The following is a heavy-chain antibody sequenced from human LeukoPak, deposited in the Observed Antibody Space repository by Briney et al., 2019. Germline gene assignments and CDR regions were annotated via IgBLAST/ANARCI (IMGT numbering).Heavy chain of an antibody. D-gene: IGHD3-10*01. J-gene: IGHJ4*02. Sequence: SETLSLTCTVSGGSISSYYWSWIRQPPGKGLEWIGYIYYSGSTNYNPSLKSRVTISVDTSKNQFSLKLSSVTAADTAVYYRAKGVNGDFDYWGQGTLVTVSS. CDR2: IYYSGST. V-gene: IGHV4-59*01. CDR3: AKGVNGDFDY. CDR1: GGSISSYY.